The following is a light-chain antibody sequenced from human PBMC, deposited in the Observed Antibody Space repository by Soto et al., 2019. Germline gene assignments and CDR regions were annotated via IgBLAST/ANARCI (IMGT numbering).Light chain of an antibody. CDR2: GAS. V-gene: IGKV3-20*01. CDR3: QQYGSSPGT. CDR1: QSVSSSY. J-gene: IGKJ1*01. Sequence: EVVLTQSPGTLSLSPGERATLSCRASQSVSSSYLAWYQQKPGQAPRPLIYGASSRATGIPDRFGGSGSGTDFTLTISRLEPEDFAVYYCQQYGSSPGTFGQGTKVEIK.